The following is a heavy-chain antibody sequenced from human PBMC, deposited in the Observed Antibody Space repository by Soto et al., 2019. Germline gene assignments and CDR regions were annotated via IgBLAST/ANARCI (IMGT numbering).Heavy chain of an antibody. CDR2: ISSSSSYI. J-gene: IGHJ4*02. CDR1: GFTFSSYS. V-gene: IGHV3-21*01. CDR3: ARPSYCSGGSCHSGDFDY. Sequence: EVQLVESGGGLVKPGGSLRLSCAASGFTFSSYSMNWVRQAPGKGLEWVSSISSSSSYIYYADSVKGRFTISRDNAKNSLYLQMNSLRAEDTAVYYCARPSYCSGGSCHSGDFDYWGQGTLVTVSS. D-gene: IGHD2-15*01.